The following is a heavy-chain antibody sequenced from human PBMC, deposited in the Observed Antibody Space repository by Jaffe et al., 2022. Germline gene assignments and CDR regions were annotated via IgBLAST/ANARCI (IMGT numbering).Heavy chain of an antibody. CDR3: ARDIYGVLRSPDY. CDR1: GFTFGNYA. Sequence: EVQLMESGGGLVQPGRSLRLSCAASGFTFGNYAMHWVRQAPGKGLEWVSGISWSSGYVRYADSVKDRFTISRDNAKNSLYLQVNSLRTEDTALYYCARDIYGVLRSPDYWGQGTLVTVSS. D-gene: IGHD2-8*01. CDR2: ISWSSGYV. J-gene: IGHJ4*02. V-gene: IGHV3-9*01.